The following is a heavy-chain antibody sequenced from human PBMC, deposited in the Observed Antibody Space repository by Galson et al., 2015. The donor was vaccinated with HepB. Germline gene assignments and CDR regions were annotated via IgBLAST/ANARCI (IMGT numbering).Heavy chain of an antibody. CDR2: IYPGDSDT. CDR1: GYSFTSYW. CDR3: ARRCTGGVSPYYYYYMDV. V-gene: IGHV5-51*03. Sequence: SGAEVKKPGESLKISCKGSGYSFTSYWIGWVRQMPGKGLEWMGIIYPGDSDTRYSPSFQGQVTISADKSISTAYLQWSSRKASDTAMYYCARRCTGGVSPYYYYYMDVWGKGTTVTVSS. D-gene: IGHD2-8*02. J-gene: IGHJ6*03.